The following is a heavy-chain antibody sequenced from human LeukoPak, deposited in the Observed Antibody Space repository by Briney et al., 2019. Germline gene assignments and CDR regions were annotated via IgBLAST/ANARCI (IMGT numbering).Heavy chain of an antibody. D-gene: IGHD1-26*01. Sequence: SETLSLTCAVYGGSFSGYYWSWTRQPPGKGLEWIGEINHSGSTNYNPSLKSRVTISVDTSKNQFSLKLSSVTAADTAVYYCARGGGANFDYWGQGTLVTVSS. CDR2: INHSGST. CDR1: GGSFSGYY. CDR3: ARGGGANFDY. J-gene: IGHJ4*02. V-gene: IGHV4-34*01.